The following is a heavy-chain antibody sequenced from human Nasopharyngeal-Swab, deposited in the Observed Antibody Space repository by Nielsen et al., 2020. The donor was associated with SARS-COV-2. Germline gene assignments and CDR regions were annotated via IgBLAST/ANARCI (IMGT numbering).Heavy chain of an antibody. D-gene: IGHD1-26*01. J-gene: IGHJ4*02. V-gene: IGHV3-43*01. CDR3: ATEPSIVGSTPFDF. Sequence: GESLKISCAASEFTFDDYNMHWVRQVPGKGLEWVSFINWDGLRTYYGDSVKGRFTISRDNSKNSLYLQMNSLQSEDTALYYCATEPSIVGSTPFDFWGQGTLVTVSS. CDR1: EFTFDDYN. CDR2: INWDGLRT.